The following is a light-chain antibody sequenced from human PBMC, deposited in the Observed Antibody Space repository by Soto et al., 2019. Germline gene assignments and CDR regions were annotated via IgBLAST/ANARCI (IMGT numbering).Light chain of an antibody. J-gene: IGKJ2*01. V-gene: IGKV3-20*01. CDR3: QQYGSSPYT. CDR2: VAS. Sequence: EIVLTQSPGTLSLSPGERAALSCRASQSVSNNYLAWYQQKPGQAPRLLIYVASNTATGLPDRFSGSGSGTDFTLTISRLEPEDFAVYYCQQYGSSPYTFGQGTKLEIK. CDR1: QSVSNNY.